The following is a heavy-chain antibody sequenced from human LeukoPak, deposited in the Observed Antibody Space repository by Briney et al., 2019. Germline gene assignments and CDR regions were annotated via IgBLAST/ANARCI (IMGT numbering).Heavy chain of an antibody. V-gene: IGHV3-23*01. J-gene: IGHJ4*02. CDR1: GLTFSSYA. D-gene: IGHD4-23*01. CDR2: ISGSGGST. Sequence: PGRSLRLSCAASGLTFSSYAMSWVRQAPGKGLEWVSTISGSGGSTYYADSVKGRFTLSRDNSKNTLYLQMNSLRAEDTAVYYCAKAKTTVVTHDNYWGQGTLVTVSS. CDR3: AKAKTTVVTHDNY.